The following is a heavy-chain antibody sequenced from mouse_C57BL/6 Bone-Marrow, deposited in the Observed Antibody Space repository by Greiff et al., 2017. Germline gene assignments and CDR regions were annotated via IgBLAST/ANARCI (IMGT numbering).Heavy chain of an antibody. CDR3: GSAIYYYAMGY. CDR1: GYAFTNYL. CDR2: INPGSGGT. Sequence: VQLVESGAELVRPGTSVKVSCKASGYAFTNYLIEWVKQRPGQGLEWIGVINPGSGGTNYNEKFKGKATLTADKSSSTAYMQLSSLTSEDSAVYFCGSAIYYYAMGYWGQGTSVTVSS. V-gene: IGHV1-54*01. J-gene: IGHJ4*01.